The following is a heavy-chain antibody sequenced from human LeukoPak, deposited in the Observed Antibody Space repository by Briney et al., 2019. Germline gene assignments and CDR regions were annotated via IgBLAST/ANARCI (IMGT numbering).Heavy chain of an antibody. J-gene: IGHJ4*02. CDR1: GFTFSSYW. CDR2: INTDGSST. V-gene: IGHV3-74*01. Sequence: GGSLRLSCAASGFTFSSYWMHWVRQAPGKGLVWVSRINTDGSSTSYADSVKGRFTISRDNAKNTLYLQMNSLRAEDTAVYYCATGSVRYSASWYSQEGDYWGQGTLVTVSS. CDR3: ATGSVRYSASWYSQEGDY. D-gene: IGHD6-13*01.